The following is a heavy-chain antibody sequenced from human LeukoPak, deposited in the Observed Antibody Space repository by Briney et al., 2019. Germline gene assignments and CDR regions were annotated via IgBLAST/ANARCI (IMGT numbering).Heavy chain of an antibody. J-gene: IGHJ4*02. CDR1: GGSISSHY. D-gene: IGHD3-3*01. CDR3: ARASLTYYDFWSTPLDY. Sequence: SETLSLTCTVSGGSISSHYWSWIWQPPGKGLEWIGYIYYSGSTNYNPSLKSRVTISVDTSKNQFSLKLSSVTATDTAVYYCARASLTYYDFWSTPLDYWGQGTLVTVSS. V-gene: IGHV4-59*11. CDR2: IYYSGST.